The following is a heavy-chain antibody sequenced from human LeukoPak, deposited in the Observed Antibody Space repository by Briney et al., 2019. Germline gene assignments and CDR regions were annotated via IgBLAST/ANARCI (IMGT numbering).Heavy chain of an antibody. D-gene: IGHD3-16*01. Sequence: GGSLRLSCAASGFVFHDYVMHWVRHPPGKGLEWVAGITWNSATIGYAESVKGRFTISRDNAKKSVTLHMNSLSTEDTALYYCARGHPYYFDFWGQGAQVTVSS. CDR1: GFVFHDYV. J-gene: IGHJ4*02. V-gene: IGHV3-9*01. CDR3: ARGHPYYFDF. CDR2: ITWNSATI.